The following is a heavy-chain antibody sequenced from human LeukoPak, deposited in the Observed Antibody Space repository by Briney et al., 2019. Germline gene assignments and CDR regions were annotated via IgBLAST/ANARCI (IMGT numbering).Heavy chain of an antibody. V-gene: IGHV3-20*04. D-gene: IGHD3-3*01. CDR2: INWNGGST. Sequence: GGSLRLSCAASGFTFDDYGMSWVRQAPGKGLEWFSGINWNGGSTGYADSVKGRFTISRDNAKNSLYLQMNSLRAEDTALYYCARVETYYDFWSGYTNWFDPWGQGTLVTVSS. CDR1: GFTFDDYG. J-gene: IGHJ5*02. CDR3: ARVETYYDFWSGYTNWFDP.